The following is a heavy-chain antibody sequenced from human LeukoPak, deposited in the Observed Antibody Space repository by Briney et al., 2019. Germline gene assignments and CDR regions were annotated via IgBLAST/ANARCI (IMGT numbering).Heavy chain of an antibody. CDR1: GGSVSSGSYY. CDR2: VYFNGNT. Sequence: RSERDSLTCTVSGGSVSSGSYYWSWIRQPPGKGLEWIGYVYFNGNTNYKPSLESPVTISVGKSKNQFSLKLTSVAAADTAVYYCARVPYFYDTNGFITPSYFDYWGQETVVPLFS. D-gene: IGHD3-22*01. V-gene: IGHV4-61*01. J-gene: IGHJ4*02. CDR3: ARVPYFYDTNGFITPSYFDY.